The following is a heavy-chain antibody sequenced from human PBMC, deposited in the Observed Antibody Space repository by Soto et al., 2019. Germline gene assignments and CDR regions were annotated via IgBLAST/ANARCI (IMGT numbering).Heavy chain of an antibody. J-gene: IGHJ6*02. V-gene: IGHV4-34*01. Sequence: PSETLSLTCAVYGGSFSGYYWSWIRQPPGKGLEWIGEINHSGSTNYNPSLKSRVTISVDTSKNQFSLKLSSVTAADTAVYYCARRHCTNGVCPFYYYYGMDVCGQGTTVTVSS. D-gene: IGHD2-8*01. CDR3: ARRHCTNGVCPFYYYYGMDV. CDR2: INHSGST. CDR1: GGSFSGYY.